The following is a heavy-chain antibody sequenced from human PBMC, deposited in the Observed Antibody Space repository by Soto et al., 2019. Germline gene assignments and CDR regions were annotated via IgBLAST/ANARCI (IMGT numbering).Heavy chain of an antibody. J-gene: IGHJ6*02. D-gene: IGHD3-10*01. Sequence: SEKLSHTCAFSGGSFRGESRSGIRQPPGKGLEWIGEINHSGSTNYNPSLKSRVTISVDTSKNLFSLKLSSVTAADTAVYYCARGKYYYGSGSYSYYYYGMDVWGQGTTVT. CDR2: INHSGST. CDR3: ARGKYYYGSGSYSYYYYGMDV. CDR1: GGSFRGES. V-gene: IGHV4-34*01.